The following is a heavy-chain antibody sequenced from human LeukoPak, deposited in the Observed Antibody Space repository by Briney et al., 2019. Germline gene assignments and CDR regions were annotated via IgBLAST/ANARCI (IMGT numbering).Heavy chain of an antibody. D-gene: IGHD2-15*01. CDR1: GFTFSSYG. J-gene: IGHJ4*02. CDR2: ISYDGSNK. CDR3: AKTDYSLFDY. Sequence: GGSLRLSCAASGFTFSSYGMHWVRQAPGKGLEWVAVISYDGSNKYYADSVKGRFTISRDNSKNTLYLQMNSLRAEDTAVYYCAKTDYSLFDYWGQGTLVTVSS. V-gene: IGHV3-30*18.